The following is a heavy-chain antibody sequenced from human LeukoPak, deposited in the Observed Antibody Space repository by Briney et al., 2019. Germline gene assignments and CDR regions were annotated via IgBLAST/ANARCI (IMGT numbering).Heavy chain of an antibody. V-gene: IGHV1-69*06. CDR3: AREGNQKGDVLDF. Sequence: ASVRVSCKASGGPLNNYAIAWVRQAPGRGLEWMGRIIPTFGASNYAQRLQGRVTITADKSTSTAYLELKSLLSEDTAMYYCAREGNQKGDVLDFWGQGTLVIVSS. CDR1: GGPLNNYA. CDR2: IIPTFGAS. J-gene: IGHJ3*01.